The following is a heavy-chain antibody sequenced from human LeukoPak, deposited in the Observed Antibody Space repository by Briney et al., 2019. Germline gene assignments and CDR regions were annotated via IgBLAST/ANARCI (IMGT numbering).Heavy chain of an antibody. D-gene: IGHD1-26*01. CDR3: AASSGSYDY. CDR2: IYHSGST. CDR1: GGSISSGGCY. J-gene: IGHJ4*02. V-gene: IGHV4-30-2*01. Sequence: SETLSLTCTVSGGSISSGGCYWSWIRQPPGKGLEWIGYIYHSGSTYYNPSLKSRVTISVDRSKNQFSLKLSSVTAADTAVYYCAASSGSYDYWGQGTLVTVSS.